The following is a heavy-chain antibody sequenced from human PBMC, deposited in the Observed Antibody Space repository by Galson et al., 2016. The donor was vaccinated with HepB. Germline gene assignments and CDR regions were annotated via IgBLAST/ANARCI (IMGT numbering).Heavy chain of an antibody. CDR2: FHPGDGGT. CDR3: ARQFPGVQWDF. V-gene: IGHV1-3*01. CDR1: GYTFPAYT. Sequence: SVKVSCKASGYTFPAYTIHRVRQAPGQRLEWMGWFHPGDGGTKYFPKFEGRATFSGDTSASTAYLELDSLRSEDTAVYYCARQFPGVQWDFWGQGSLVTVSS. D-gene: IGHD2-8*01. J-gene: IGHJ4*02.